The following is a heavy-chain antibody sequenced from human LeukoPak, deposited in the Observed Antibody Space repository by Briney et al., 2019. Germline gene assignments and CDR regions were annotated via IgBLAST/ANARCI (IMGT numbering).Heavy chain of an antibody. CDR3: ARVRMVRGVIDAFDI. CDR1: GYTFTGYY. J-gene: IGHJ3*02. Sequence: ASVKVSCKPSGYTFTGYYMHWVRHAPGQGLEWMGWINPNIGGTNYAQKFQGRVTMTRDTSISTAYMELSRLRSDDTAVYYCARVRMVRGVIDAFDIWGQGTMVTVSS. V-gene: IGHV1-2*02. CDR2: INPNIGGT. D-gene: IGHD3-10*01.